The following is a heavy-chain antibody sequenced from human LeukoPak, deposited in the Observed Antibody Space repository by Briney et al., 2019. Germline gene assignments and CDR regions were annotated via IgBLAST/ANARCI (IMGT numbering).Heavy chain of an antibody. D-gene: IGHD4-11*01. J-gene: IGHJ6*03. CDR3: ARHVITVTTFGFSHYYYYMDV. CDR2: INYSGYT. V-gene: IGHV4-39*01. CDR1: GGSISSSTVY. Sequence: SETLSLTCTVSGGSISSSTVYWGWIRQPPGKGLEWIGGINYSGYTYYNPSLKSRVTISVDTPKNQFSLKLSSVTAADTAVYYCARHVITVTTFGFSHYYYYMDVWGKGTTVTVSS.